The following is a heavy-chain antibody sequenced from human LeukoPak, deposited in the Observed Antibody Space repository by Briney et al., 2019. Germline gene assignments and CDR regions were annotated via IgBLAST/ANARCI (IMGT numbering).Heavy chain of an antibody. CDR3: ARGFGFGESQRNYYMDV. CDR1: GGPISSYY. D-gene: IGHD3-10*01. J-gene: IGHJ6*03. Sequence: PSETLSLTCTVSGGPISSYYWSWIRQPAGKGLEWIGRIYTSGSTNYNPSLKSRVTMSVDTSKNQFSLKLSSVTAADTAVYYCARGFGFGESQRNYYMDVWGKGTTVTISS. CDR2: IYTSGST. V-gene: IGHV4-4*07.